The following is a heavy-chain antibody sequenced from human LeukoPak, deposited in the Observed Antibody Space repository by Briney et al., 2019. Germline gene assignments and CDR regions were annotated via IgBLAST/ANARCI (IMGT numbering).Heavy chain of an antibody. CDR2: IISISGDGTS. V-gene: IGHV3-15*01. CDR3: TTGANIVAT. CDR1: GFTFSNVW. Sequence: PGGSLRLSCAASGFTFSNVWMSWVRQVPGKGLEWVGRIISISGDGTSDYPATVKGRFTISNDDYKKTLQLQKNSLKTDDTAVYYCTTGANIVATGGQGTLVTVSS. D-gene: IGHD5-12*01. J-gene: IGHJ4*02.